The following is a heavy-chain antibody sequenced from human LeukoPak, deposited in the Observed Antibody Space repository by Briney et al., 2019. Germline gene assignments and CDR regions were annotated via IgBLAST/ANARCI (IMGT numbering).Heavy chain of an antibody. J-gene: IGHJ6*02. D-gene: IGHD2-15*01. Sequence: PSETLSLTCTVSGGSISSYYWSWIRQPAGKGLEWIGRIYTSGSTNYNPSLKSRVTMSVDTSKNQFSLKLSSVPAADTAVYYCARGSEDPYYYYYGMDVWGQGTTVTVSS. CDR3: ARGSEDPYYYYYGMDV. V-gene: IGHV4-4*07. CDR1: GGSISSYY. CDR2: IYTSGST.